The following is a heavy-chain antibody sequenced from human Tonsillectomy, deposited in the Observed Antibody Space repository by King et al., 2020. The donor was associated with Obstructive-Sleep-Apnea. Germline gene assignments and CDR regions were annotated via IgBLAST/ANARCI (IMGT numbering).Heavy chain of an antibody. CDR2: IYYSGST. J-gene: IGHJ4*02. D-gene: IGHD6-13*01. CDR1: GGSISSSSYY. Sequence: QLQESGPGLVKPSETLSLTCTVSGGSISSSSYYWGWIRQPPGKGLEWIGSIYYSGSTYYNPSLKSRVTISVDTSKNHFSLKLSSVTAADTAVYYCARDGCYSSSCYDYWGQGTLVTVSS. V-gene: IGHV4-39*07. CDR3: ARDGCYSSSCYDY.